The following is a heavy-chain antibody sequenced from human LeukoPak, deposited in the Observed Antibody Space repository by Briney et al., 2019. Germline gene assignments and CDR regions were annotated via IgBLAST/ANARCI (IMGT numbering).Heavy chain of an antibody. V-gene: IGHV3-30*04. Sequence: PGGSLRLSCAASGFTFSSYAMHWVRQAPGKGLEWVAVISYDGGNKYYADSVKGRFTISRDNSKNTLYLQMNSLRAEDTAVYYCARDTRGDWYYFDYWGQGTLVTVSS. CDR2: ISYDGGNK. D-gene: IGHD2-21*02. CDR1: GFTFSSYA. CDR3: ARDTRGDWYYFDY. J-gene: IGHJ4*02.